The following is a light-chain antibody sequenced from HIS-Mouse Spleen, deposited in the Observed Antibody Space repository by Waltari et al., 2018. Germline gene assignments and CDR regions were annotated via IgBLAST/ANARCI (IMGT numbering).Light chain of an antibody. Sequence: IQMTQSPSTLSASVGDRVTITCRASQSISSWLAWYQQKPGKAPKLLIYKASSLESGVPSRFSGSGSGTEFTLTISSLQPDDFATYYCQQYNSPFTFGPGTKVDIK. CDR2: KAS. CDR1: QSISSW. J-gene: IGKJ3*01. V-gene: IGKV1-5*03. CDR3: QQYNSPFT.